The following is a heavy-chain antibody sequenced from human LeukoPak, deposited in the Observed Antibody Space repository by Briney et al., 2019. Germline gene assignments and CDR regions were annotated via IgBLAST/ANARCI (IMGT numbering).Heavy chain of an antibody. D-gene: IGHD3-22*01. J-gene: IGHJ3*02. CDR1: GFTLSSYW. CDR2: IKQDGSEK. CDR3: ARGLYYYDSSGYFDAFDI. Sequence: GGSLRLSCAASGFTLSSYWMSWVRQAPGKGLEWVANIKQDGSEKYYVDSVKGRFTISRDNAKNSLYLQMNSLRAEDTAVYYCARGLYYYDSSGYFDAFDIWGQGTMVTVSS. V-gene: IGHV3-7*01.